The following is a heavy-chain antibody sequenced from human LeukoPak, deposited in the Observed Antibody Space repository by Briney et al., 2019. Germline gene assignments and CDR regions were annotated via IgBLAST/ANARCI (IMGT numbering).Heavy chain of an antibody. Sequence: PSETLSLTCTVSGGSISLYYWSWIRQPPGKGLEWIGCFYDTRSPKYNPSLERRVTISVDMSRNQFSLNLTSVTTADTAVYYCARGRGSLTYWGQGTLATVSS. CDR3: ARGRGSLTY. D-gene: IGHD3-10*01. CDR2: FYDTRSP. V-gene: IGHV4-59*01. J-gene: IGHJ4*02. CDR1: GGSISLYY.